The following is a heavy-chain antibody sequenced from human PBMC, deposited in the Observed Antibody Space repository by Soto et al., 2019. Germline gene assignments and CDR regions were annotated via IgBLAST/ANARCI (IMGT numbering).Heavy chain of an antibody. J-gene: IGHJ5*02. D-gene: IGHD1-26*01. V-gene: IGHV6-1*01. CDR2: TYYRSKWYN. Sequence: SQTLSLTCAISGDSVSSNSAAWNWIRQSPSRGLEWLGRTYYRSKWYNDYAVSVKSRITINADTSKNQFSLQLNSVTPEDTAINYCTRVLGATPPWSAPWGKGTSVPVSS. CDR1: GDSVSSNSAA. CDR3: TRVLGATPPWSAP.